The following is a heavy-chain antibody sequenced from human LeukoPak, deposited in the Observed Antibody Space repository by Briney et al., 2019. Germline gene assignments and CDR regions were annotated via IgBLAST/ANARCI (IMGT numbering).Heavy chain of an antibody. J-gene: IGHJ5*02. Sequence: GASVKVSCKASGYTFTSYGISWVRQAPGQGLEWMGWISAYNGNTNYAQKLQGRVTMTTDTSTSTAYMELRSLRSDDTAVYYCARDRRYCSGGSCPPCNWFDPWGQGTLVTVSS. V-gene: IGHV1-18*04. CDR3: ARDRRYCSGGSCPPCNWFDP. CDR1: GYTFTSYG. D-gene: IGHD2-15*01. CDR2: ISAYNGNT.